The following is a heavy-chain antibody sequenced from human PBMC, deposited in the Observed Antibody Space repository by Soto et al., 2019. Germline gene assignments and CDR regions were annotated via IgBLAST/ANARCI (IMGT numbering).Heavy chain of an antibody. D-gene: IGHD5-18*01. Sequence: ASVKVSCKASGYTFTSYDINWARQATGQGLEWMGWMNPNSGNTGYAQKFQGRVTMTRNTSISTAYMELSSLRSEDTAVYYCARGGGGYSYGYPYYYGMDVWGQGTTVTVS. CDR1: GYTFTSYD. V-gene: IGHV1-8*01. CDR3: ARGGGGYSYGYPYYYGMDV. J-gene: IGHJ6*02. CDR2: MNPNSGNT.